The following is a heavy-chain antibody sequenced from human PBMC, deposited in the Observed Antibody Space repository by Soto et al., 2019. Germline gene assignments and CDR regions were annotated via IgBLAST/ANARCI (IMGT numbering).Heavy chain of an antibody. CDR2: IKQDGSEK. CDR3: ASAYCSGGKCYDY. Sequence: PGGSLRLSCAASGFTFSSYWMNWVRQAPGKGLEWVANIKQDGSEKYYMDSVKGRFTISRDNAKKSLYLQMNSLRVEDTAVYYCASAYCSGGKCYDYWGLGTLVNVSS. D-gene: IGHD2-15*01. V-gene: IGHV3-7*02. CDR1: GFTFSSYW. J-gene: IGHJ4*02.